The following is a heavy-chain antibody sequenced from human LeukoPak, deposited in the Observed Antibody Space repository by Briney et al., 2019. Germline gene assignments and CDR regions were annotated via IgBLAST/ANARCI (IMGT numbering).Heavy chain of an antibody. V-gene: IGHV1-8*01. CDR1: GYTFTSYD. D-gene: IGHD2-2*01. J-gene: IGHJ4*02. CDR3: ARMTLYCSSTSCHLDY. CDR2: MNPNSGNT. Sequence: GASVKVSCKASGYTFTSYDINWVRQATGQGLEWMGWMNPNSGNTGYAQKFQGRVTMTRNTSISTAYMELSSLRSEDTAVYYCARMTLYCSSTSCHLDYWGQGTLVTVSS.